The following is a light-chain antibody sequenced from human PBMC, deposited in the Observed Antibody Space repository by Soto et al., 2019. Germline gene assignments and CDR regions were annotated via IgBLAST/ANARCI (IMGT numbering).Light chain of an antibody. CDR3: QQFGTTPWT. Sequence: DIVLTQSPGTLSLSPGERATLSCRASQDVLNNYLAWFQQKPGQAPRLLLSAISTRASGIPDRFSGSGSGTHFNLTISRLEPEDFAVYYCQQFGTTPWTFGQGTKVE. J-gene: IGKJ1*01. CDR2: AIS. V-gene: IGKV3-20*01. CDR1: QDVLNNY.